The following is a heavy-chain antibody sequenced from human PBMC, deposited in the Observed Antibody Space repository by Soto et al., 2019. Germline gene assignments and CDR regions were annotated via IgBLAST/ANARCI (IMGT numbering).Heavy chain of an antibody. D-gene: IGHD3-10*01. CDR2: IYYSGST. V-gene: IGHV4-31*03. CDR1: GGSISSGGXX. Sequence: QVXLQXXXPGLVKPSQTLSLTCSVSGGSISSGGXXXXWIRQHPGKGLEWIGFIYYSGSTYYNPSLKSRXXXXXXXXXXXXXXXXXXXXXXXTAVYYCARGDTAGGVIMDGWFDLWGQGTLVTVSS. J-gene: IGHJ5*02. CDR3: CARGDTAGGVIMDGWFDL.